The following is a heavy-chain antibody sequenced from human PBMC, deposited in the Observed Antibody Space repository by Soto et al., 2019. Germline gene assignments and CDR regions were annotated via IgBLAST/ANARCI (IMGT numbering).Heavy chain of an antibody. Sequence: GGSLRLSCAASGFTFNINAMTWVRQAPGKGLEWVSGISTSGGDRKYADSVKGRFTIARDNSKNTLYLQMNNLRAEDTDVYYCAKGTLARTHPIDYWGQGTLVTVSS. CDR2: ISTSGGDR. CDR1: GFTFNINA. CDR3: AKGTLARTHPIDY. V-gene: IGHV3-23*01. J-gene: IGHJ4*02. D-gene: IGHD2-8*01.